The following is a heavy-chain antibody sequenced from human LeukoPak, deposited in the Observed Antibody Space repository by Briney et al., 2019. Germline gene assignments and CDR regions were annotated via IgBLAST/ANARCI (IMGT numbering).Heavy chain of an antibody. CDR2: IYDSGST. J-gene: IGHJ1*01. CDR1: GASISSDY. CDR3: AGRGRRYFRD. V-gene: IGHV4-59*08. Sequence: SETLSLTCTVSGASISSDYWSWIRQSPGKGLEWIAYIYDSGSTDYNPSLKSRVTISMNTSKNQFSLNLSSVTAADTAVYYCAGRGRRYFRDWGQGTLVTVSS.